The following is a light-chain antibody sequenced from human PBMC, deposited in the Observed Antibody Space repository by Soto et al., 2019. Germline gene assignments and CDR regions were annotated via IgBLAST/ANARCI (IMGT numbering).Light chain of an antibody. CDR2: DVS. CDR1: SSDIGGYNY. V-gene: IGLV2-14*03. J-gene: IGLJ1*01. Sequence: QSVLTQPASVSGSPGQSITISCTGTSSDIGGYNYVSWYQHHPGKAPKIIIFDVSNRPSGVSNRFSGSKSGNTASLTISGLQPEDEADYYCSSYTTSNTRQIVFGTGT. CDR3: SSYTTSNTRQIV.